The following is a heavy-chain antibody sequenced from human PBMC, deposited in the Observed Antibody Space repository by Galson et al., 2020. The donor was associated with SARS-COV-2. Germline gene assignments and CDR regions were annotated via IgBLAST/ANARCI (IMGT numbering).Heavy chain of an antibody. Sequence: GGSLRLSCAASGFTFSDYYMSWIRQAPGKGLEWVSYISSSGSTIYYAHSVKGRFTISRDNAKNSLYLQMNSLRAEDTAVYYCARDLRGSCSCYFYGLLVWGQKTTVTLSS. CDR1: GFTFSDYY. CDR3: ARDLRGSCSCYFYGLLV. D-gene: IGHD2-15*01. CDR2: ISSSGSTI. V-gene: IGHV3-11*01. J-gene: IGHJ6*02.